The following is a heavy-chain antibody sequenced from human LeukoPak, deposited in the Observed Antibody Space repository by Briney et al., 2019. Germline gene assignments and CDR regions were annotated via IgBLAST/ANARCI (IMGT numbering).Heavy chain of an antibody. D-gene: IGHD3-16*02. V-gene: IGHV4-4*02. CDR2: IYHSGST. CDR1: GGSISSSNW. J-gene: IGHJ3*02. CDR3: ARVIVGGLINDALDI. Sequence: PSETLSLTCAVSGGSISSSNWWSWVRQPPGQGLEWIGEIYHSGSTNYNPSLKSRVTISVDKSKNQFSLKLSSVTAADTAVYYCARVIVGGLINDALDIWGQGTMVTVSS.